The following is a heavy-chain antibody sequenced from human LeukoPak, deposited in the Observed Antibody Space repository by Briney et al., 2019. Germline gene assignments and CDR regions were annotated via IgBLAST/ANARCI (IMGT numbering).Heavy chain of an antibody. V-gene: IGHV3-30*02. CDR3: ATGGSTVTTPPDY. D-gene: IGHD4-17*01. CDR2: IRYDESNK. CDR1: GFTFSTYG. Sequence: GGSLRLSCAASGFTFSTYGMHWVRQAPDKGLEWVAFIRYDESNKYYTDSVRGRFTISRDNSKNTLYLQMKSLRAEDTAVYYCATGGSTVTTPPDYWGQGTLVTVSS. J-gene: IGHJ4*02.